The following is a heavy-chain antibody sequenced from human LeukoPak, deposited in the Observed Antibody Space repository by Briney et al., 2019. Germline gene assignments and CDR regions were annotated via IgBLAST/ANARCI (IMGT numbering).Heavy chain of an antibody. V-gene: IGHV1-18*04. CDR1: GYTFTGYY. Sequence: GASVKVSCKASGYTFTGYYMHWVRQAPGQGLEWMGWISAYNGNTNYAQKLQGRVTMTTDTSTSTAYMELRSLRSDDTAVYYCARDGYSSGWSPGGYWGQGTLVTVSS. CDR2: ISAYNGNT. J-gene: IGHJ4*02. D-gene: IGHD6-19*01. CDR3: ARDGYSSGWSPGGY.